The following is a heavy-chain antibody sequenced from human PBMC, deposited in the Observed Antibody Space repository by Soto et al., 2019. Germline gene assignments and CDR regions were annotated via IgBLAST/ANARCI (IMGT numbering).Heavy chain of an antibody. CDR2: IHHSGTT. D-gene: IGHD1-1*01. J-gene: IGHJ4*02. Sequence: QVQLQESGPGLVKPSQTLSLTCTVSGDSISSGTNFWSWIRQPPGKALEWMGFIHHSGTTFYNPSLKSRVMISGDTSENKISLRLSSVTAADTAVYYCARATGTLRSRNCDYWGQGSLVTVSS. CDR3: ARATGTLRSRNCDY. CDR1: GDSISSGTNF. V-gene: IGHV4-30-4*01.